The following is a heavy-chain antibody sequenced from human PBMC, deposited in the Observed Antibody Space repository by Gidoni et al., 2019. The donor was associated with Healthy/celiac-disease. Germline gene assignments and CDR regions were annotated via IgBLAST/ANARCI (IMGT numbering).Heavy chain of an antibody. CDR1: GYPSTGYY. CDR2: LNPNSGGT. J-gene: IGHJ3*02. D-gene: IGHD6-19*01. CDR3: AREEAVAGQGAFDI. V-gene: IGHV1-2*04. Sequence: QVQLVQSGAEVQKPWASVKVSCKAPGYPSTGYYMHWVRQAPGQGLEWMGWLNPNSGGTNYAQKCQGWVTMTRDTSISTAYMELSRLRSDDTAVYYCAREEAVAGQGAFDIWGQGTMVTVSS.